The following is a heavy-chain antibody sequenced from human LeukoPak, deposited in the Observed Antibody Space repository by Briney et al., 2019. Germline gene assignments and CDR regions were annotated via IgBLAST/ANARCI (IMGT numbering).Heavy chain of an antibody. CDR3: ARQKWEQQGRDYFFYGLDV. D-gene: IGHD1-26*01. Sequence: SETLSLTCSVSAGSISSSSWWSWVRQSPVKGLEWIGEIYLYGTTNYNPSLKSRLTMSVDRSKNQFSLKLSSVTAADTAVYYCARQKWEQQGRDYFFYGLDVWGPGTTVTVSS. CDR1: AGSISSSSW. J-gene: IGHJ6*02. CDR2: IYLYGTT. V-gene: IGHV4-4*02.